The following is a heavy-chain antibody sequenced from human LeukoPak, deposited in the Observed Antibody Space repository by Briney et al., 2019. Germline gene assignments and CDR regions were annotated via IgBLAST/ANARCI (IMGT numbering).Heavy chain of an antibody. CDR2: IIPIFGTA. CDR1: GGTFSSYA. CDR3: ARAKPGYYYYYMYV. V-gene: IGHV1-69*05. D-gene: IGHD2-8*02. J-gene: IGHJ6*03. Sequence: GSSVKAFCYAFGGTFSSYAISWGRRAPGQGLEWLGGIIPIFGTANYAQKFQGRVTITTDESTSTAYMELSSLRSEDTAVYYCARAKPGYYYYYMYVWGKGTTVTVSS.